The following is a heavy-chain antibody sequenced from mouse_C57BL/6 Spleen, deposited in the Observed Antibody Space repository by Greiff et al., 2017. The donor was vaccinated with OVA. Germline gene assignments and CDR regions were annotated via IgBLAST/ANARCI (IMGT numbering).Heavy chain of an antibody. CDR1: GFTFTDYY. Sequence: VQLQQSGPVLVKPGPSVKISRKASGFTFTDYYMHWVKHSHGKSLEWIGLVYPYNGGTIYNQKFNGKATLTVDTSCSTAYMELNSLTSENSAVYYCATYYSNYVKAYWGQGTLVTVSA. V-gene: IGHV1-36*01. D-gene: IGHD2-5*01. J-gene: IGHJ3*01. CDR3: ATYYSNYVKAY. CDR2: VYPYNGGT.